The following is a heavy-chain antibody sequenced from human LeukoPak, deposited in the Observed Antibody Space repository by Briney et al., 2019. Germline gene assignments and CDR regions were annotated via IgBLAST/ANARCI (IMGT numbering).Heavy chain of an antibody. Sequence: ASVKVSCKTSGYTFSTYYMHWVRQAPGQGLKWLGIIHPTDGSTSYTQKIQGRVTMTRDTATGTVYLELSSLRSEDTAVYWCARANGGGLDYWGQGTLITVSS. J-gene: IGHJ4*02. CDR3: ARANGGGLDY. D-gene: IGHD3-10*01. CDR2: IHPTDGST. V-gene: IGHV1-46*01. CDR1: GYTFSTYY.